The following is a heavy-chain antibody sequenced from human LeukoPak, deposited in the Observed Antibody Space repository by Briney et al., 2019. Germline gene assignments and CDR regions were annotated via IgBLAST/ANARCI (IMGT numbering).Heavy chain of an antibody. J-gene: IGHJ3*02. CDR2: IYYSGST. V-gene: IGHV4-39*07. CDR1: GGSISSSSYY. D-gene: IGHD6-13*01. Sequence: SETLSLTCTVSGGSISSSSYYWGWIRQPPGKGLEWIGSIYYSGSTYYNPSLKSRVTVSVDRSRNQFSLKLSSVTAADTAVYYCARDRKEQLASGDDAFDIWGQGTMVTVSS. CDR3: ARDRKEQLASGDDAFDI.